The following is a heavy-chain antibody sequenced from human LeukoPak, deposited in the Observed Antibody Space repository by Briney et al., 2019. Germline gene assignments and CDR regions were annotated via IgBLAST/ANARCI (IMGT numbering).Heavy chain of an antibody. CDR1: GFTFSSYA. CDR2: ISYDGSNK. CDR3: ARPAVNYDILTGFDY. Sequence: GGSLRLSCAASGFTFSSYAMHWVRQAPRKGLEWVAVISYDGSNKYYADSVKGRFTISRDNSKNTLYLQMNSLRTEDTAVYYCARPAVNYDILTGFDYWGQGALVTVSS. V-gene: IGHV3-30-3*01. J-gene: IGHJ4*02. D-gene: IGHD3-9*01.